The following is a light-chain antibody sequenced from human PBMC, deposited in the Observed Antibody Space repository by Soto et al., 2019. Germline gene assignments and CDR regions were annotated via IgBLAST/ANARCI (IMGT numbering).Light chain of an antibody. CDR3: QQYGSSPRT. CDR2: GSS. Sequence: EIVMTQSPATLSVSPGERATLSCRASQSISDKLAWFQQKPGQAPRLLIYGSSTRAADVPARFSGSGSGTEFTLTISSLQSEDFAVYYCQQYGSSPRTFGQGTKVEV. J-gene: IGKJ1*01. V-gene: IGKV3-15*01. CDR1: QSISDK.